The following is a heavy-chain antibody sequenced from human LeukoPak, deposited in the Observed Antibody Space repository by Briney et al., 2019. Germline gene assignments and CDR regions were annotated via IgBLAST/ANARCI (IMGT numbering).Heavy chain of an antibody. D-gene: IGHD3-10*01. CDR1: GFTFSRYA. J-gene: IGHJ4*02. V-gene: IGHV3-23*01. Sequence: GGSLRHSCATSGFTFSRYAMSWVRPAPRKGAEWVSAITSSGGSTYYADSVKGRFTISRDNSKNTLYLQMNSLRAEDTAVYYCAKKVGPMGAFDYWGRGTLVSVCS. CDR3: AKKVGPMGAFDY. CDR2: ITSSGGST.